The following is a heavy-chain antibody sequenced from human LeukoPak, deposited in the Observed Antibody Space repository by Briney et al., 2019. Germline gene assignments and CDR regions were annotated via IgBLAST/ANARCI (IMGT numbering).Heavy chain of an antibody. CDR1: GFTFSDAW. CDR3: TTRGGFGY. J-gene: IGHJ4*02. CDR2: FKSKIDGGTT. V-gene: IGHV3-15*01. Sequence: GRSLRLSCAGSGFTFSDAWMSWVRQTPAKGLEWVGRFKSKIDGGTTDYAAFVKGRFTISRDDLRNTVYLQMNSLKSEDTAVYYCTTRGGFGYWGQGTLVTVSS. D-gene: IGHD2-15*01.